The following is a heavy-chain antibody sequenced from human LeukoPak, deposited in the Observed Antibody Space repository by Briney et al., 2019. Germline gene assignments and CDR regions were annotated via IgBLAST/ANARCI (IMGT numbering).Heavy chain of an antibody. CDR1: GGTFSSYA. CDR3: ARSRVVISAFDI. D-gene: IGHD3-3*01. V-gene: IGHV1-69*05. CDR2: MIPIFGTA. Sequence: SVKVSCKASGGTFSSYAISWVRQAPGQGLEWMGRMIPIFGTANYAQKFQGRVTITTDESTSTAYMELSSLRSEDTAVYYCARSRVVISAFDIWGQGTMVTVSS. J-gene: IGHJ3*02.